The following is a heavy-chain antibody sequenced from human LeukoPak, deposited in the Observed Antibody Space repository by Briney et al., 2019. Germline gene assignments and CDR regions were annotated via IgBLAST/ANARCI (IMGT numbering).Heavy chain of an antibody. CDR1: GYTFTGYY. CDR2: INPNSGGT. CDR3: ARDDGSGSSGFDP. J-gene: IGHJ5*02. Sequence: EASVKVSCKASGYTFTGYYMHWVRQAPGQGLEWMGWINPNSGGTNYAQKFQGRVTMTRDTSISTAYMELSRLRSDDTAVYYCARDDGSGSSGFDPWGQGTLVTVSS. V-gene: IGHV1-2*02. D-gene: IGHD3-10*01.